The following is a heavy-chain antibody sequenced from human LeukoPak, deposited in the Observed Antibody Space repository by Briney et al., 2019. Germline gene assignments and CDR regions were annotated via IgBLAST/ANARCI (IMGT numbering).Heavy chain of an antibody. CDR2: IDYSGST. V-gene: IGHV4-59*01. Sequence: SETLSLTCTVSGGSISSFYWTWIRQPPGKGLEWIGYIDYSGSTKYDPSLESRVTISVDTSKNQFTLKVNSVTAADTAVYFCARGLQYRYGSGSPLGLDYWGQGTLVTVSS. D-gene: IGHD3-10*01. J-gene: IGHJ4*02. CDR1: GGSISSFY. CDR3: ARGLQYRYGSGSPLGLDY.